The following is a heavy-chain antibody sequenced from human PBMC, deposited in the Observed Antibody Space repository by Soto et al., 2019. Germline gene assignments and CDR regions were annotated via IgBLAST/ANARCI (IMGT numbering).Heavy chain of an antibody. J-gene: IGHJ5*02. Sequence: QVQLVQSGAEVKKPGASVKVSCKASGYTFTSYYMHWVRQAPGQGLEWMGIINHSGGSTSYAQKFQGRVTMTRDTSTSTVYLELSSLRSEDTAVYFCARGNPEWFDPWGQGTLVTVSS. CDR2: INHSGGST. V-gene: IGHV1-46*03. CDR1: GYTFTSYY. D-gene: IGHD2-15*01. CDR3: ARGNPEWFDP.